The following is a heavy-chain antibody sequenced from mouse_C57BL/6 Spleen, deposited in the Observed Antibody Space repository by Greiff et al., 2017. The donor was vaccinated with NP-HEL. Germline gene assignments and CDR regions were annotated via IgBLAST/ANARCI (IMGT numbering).Heavy chain of an antibody. Sequence: EVKLQESGGGLVKPGGSLKLSCAASGFTFSSYAMSWVRQTPEKRLEWVATISDGGSYTYYPDNVKGRFTISRDNAKNNLYLQMSHLKSEDTAMYYCARDTMVTTDAMDYWGQGTSVTVSS. V-gene: IGHV5-4*01. J-gene: IGHJ4*01. CDR1: GFTFSSYA. CDR2: ISDGGSYT. CDR3: ARDTMVTTDAMDY. D-gene: IGHD2-1*01.